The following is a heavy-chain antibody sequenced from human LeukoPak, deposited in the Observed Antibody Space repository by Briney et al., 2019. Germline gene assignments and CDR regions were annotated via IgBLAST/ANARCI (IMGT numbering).Heavy chain of an antibody. Sequence: GGSLRLSCAASGFSFSTYWMHWVRQAPGKGLEWVANIKEDGSEKNSVDSVKGRLTISRDNAKTSVYLQMNSLRAEDTAVYYCSRGANWVDFDTWGQGTMVTVSS. CDR1: GFSFSTYW. CDR3: SRGANWVDFDT. CDR2: IKEDGSEK. D-gene: IGHD2-15*01. V-gene: IGHV3-7*04. J-gene: IGHJ3*02.